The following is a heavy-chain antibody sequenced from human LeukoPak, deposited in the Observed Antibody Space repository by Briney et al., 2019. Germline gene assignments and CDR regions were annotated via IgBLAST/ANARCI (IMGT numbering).Heavy chain of an antibody. CDR1: GFTFSSYS. V-gene: IGHV3-21*01. CDR3: ARAGIAAAGTYYYYMDV. CDR2: ISSSSSYI. J-gene: IGHJ6*03. D-gene: IGHD6-13*01. Sequence: PGGSLRLSCAASGFTFSSYSMNWVRQAPGKGLEWVSSISSSSSYIYYADSVKGRFTISRDNAKNSLYLQMNSLRAEDTAVYYCARAGIAAAGTYYYYMDVWGKGTTVTVSS.